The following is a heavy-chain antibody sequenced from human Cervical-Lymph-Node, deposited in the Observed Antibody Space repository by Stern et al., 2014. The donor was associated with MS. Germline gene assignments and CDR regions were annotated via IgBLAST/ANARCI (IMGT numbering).Heavy chain of an antibody. V-gene: IGHV3-30*18. CDR2: ISYDGSDT. J-gene: IGHJ4*02. Sequence: VQLVESGGGVVQPGRSLRLTCTVSGFTFSSYGMPWVRQAPGKGLEWVSVISYDGSDTYYAESVKGRLTISRDNSKNTLYLEMRSLRPEDTAVYYCVKRGITEVRGVRLGDYWGPGTLVIVSS. D-gene: IGHD3-10*01. CDR3: VKRGITEVRGVRLGDY. CDR1: GFTFSSYG.